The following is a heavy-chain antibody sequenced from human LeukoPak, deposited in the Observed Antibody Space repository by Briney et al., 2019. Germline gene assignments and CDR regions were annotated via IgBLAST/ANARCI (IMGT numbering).Heavy chain of an antibody. CDR2: ISYDGSNK. D-gene: IGHD3-22*01. V-gene: IGHV3-30*03. J-gene: IGHJ4*02. Sequence: GGSLRLSCAASGFTFSSYGMHWVRQAPGKGLEWVAVISYDGSNKYYADSVKGRFTISRDNAKNSLYLQMNSLRAEDTAVYYCARGFDEYYYDSSAYYDYWGQGTLVTVSS. CDR1: GFTFSSYG. CDR3: ARGFDEYYYDSSAYYDY.